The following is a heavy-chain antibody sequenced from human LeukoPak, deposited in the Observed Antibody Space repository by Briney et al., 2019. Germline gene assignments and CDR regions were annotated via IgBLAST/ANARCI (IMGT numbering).Heavy chain of an antibody. CDR3: ARGPGATGPYYYYGMDV. V-gene: IGHV1-8*01. J-gene: IGHJ6*02. Sequence: ASVEVSCKASGYTFTSYDINWVRQATGQGLEWMGWMNPNSGNTGYAQKFQGRVTMTRNTSISTAYMELSSLRSEDTAVYYCARGPGATGPYYYYGMDVWGQGTTVTVSS. CDR1: GYTFTSYD. D-gene: IGHD6-25*01. CDR2: MNPNSGNT.